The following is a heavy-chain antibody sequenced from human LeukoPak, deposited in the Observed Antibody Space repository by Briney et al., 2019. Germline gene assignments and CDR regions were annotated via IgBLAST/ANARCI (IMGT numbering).Heavy chain of an antibody. CDR2: INHSGST. V-gene: IGHV4-34*01. CDR3: ARRADIVVVPAAIPWFDP. CDR1: GGSFSGYY. Sequence: SETLSLTCAVYGGSFSGYYWSWIRQPPGKGLEWIGEINHSGSTNYNPSLKSRVTISVDTSKNQFSLKLSSVTAADTAVYYCARRADIVVVPAAIPWFDPWGQGTLVTVSS. J-gene: IGHJ5*02. D-gene: IGHD2-2*02.